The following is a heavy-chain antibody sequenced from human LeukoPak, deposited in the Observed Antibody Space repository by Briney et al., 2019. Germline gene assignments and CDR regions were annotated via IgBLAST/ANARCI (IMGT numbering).Heavy chain of an antibody. CDR2: IKDDGSEE. CDR1: GFTFSPYW. Sequence: GGSLRLSCAVSGFTFSPYWMSWVRQAPGKGLEWVATIKDDGSEEYYVDSVEGRFTISRDNAKKSLYLQMGSLRAEDTAVYFCARLAPYYGTGIIWGQGTVVTVSS. D-gene: IGHD3-10*01. CDR3: ARLAPYYGTGII. J-gene: IGHJ3*02. V-gene: IGHV3-7*01.